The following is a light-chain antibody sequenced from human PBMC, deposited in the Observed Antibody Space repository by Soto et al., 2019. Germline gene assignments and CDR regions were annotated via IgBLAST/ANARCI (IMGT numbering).Light chain of an antibody. CDR3: SSYTSTTTLWL. V-gene: IGLV2-14*01. CDR2: EVS. Sequence: QSALTQPRSVSGSPGQSVTISCTGSSSDVGGSHYVSWYQQHPGKAPKLMIYEVSHRPSGVSNRFSGSKSGNTASLTISGLQADDEAHYYCSSYTSTTTLWLFGGGTQLTVL. J-gene: IGLJ7*01. CDR1: SSDVGGSHY.